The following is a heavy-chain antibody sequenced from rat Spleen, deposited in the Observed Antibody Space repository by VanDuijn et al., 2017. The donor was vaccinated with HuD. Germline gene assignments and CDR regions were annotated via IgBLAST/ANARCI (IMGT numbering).Heavy chain of an antibody. V-gene: IGHV2-30*01. CDR2: IWAGVST. CDR1: GFTLTRYH. Sequence: QVQLKESGPGLVQPSQTLSLTCTVSGFTLTRYHVHWVRQPTGKGLEWMGVIWAGVSTDYNSALESRLSISRDTSKSQVFLKLNNRQTEDTAMYFCASQYYYDGYYRDYWGQGVMVTVSS. CDR3: ASQYYYDGYYRDY. J-gene: IGHJ2*01. D-gene: IGHD1-12*03.